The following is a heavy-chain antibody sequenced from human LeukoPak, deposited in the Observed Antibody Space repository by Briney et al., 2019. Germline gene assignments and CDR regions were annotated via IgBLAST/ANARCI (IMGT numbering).Heavy chain of an antibody. V-gene: IGHV1-24*01. Sequence: ASVKVSCKVSGYTLTELSMHWVRQAPGKGLEWMGGFDPEDGETIYAQKFQGRVTMTEDTSTDTAYMELSSLRSGDTGVYYCARGGDFWSGSQDAFDIWGQGTMVTVSS. CDR3: ARGGDFWSGSQDAFDI. CDR1: GYTLTELS. J-gene: IGHJ3*02. CDR2: FDPEDGET. D-gene: IGHD3-3*01.